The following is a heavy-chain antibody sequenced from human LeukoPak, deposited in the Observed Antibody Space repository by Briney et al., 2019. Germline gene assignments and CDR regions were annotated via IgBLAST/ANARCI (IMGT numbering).Heavy chain of an antibody. CDR3: ARSLLWVGFFDY. Sequence: PGGSLRLSCAASGFTFSSYAMSWVRQAPGKGLEWVSAISGSGGSTYYADSVKGRSTISRDNSKNTLSFQLNSLRVEDTAVYYCARSLLWVGFFDYWGQGTLVTVSS. D-gene: IGHD3-10*01. CDR2: ISGSGGST. V-gene: IGHV3-23*01. CDR1: GFTFSSYA. J-gene: IGHJ4*02.